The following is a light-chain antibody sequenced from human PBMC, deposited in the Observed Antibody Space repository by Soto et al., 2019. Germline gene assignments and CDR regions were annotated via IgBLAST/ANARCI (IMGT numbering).Light chain of an antibody. CDR1: QSVLFSSNNKNY. CDR2: WAS. J-gene: IGKJ4*01. V-gene: IGKV4-1*01. CDR3: QQFCSPPYT. Sequence: DIVMTQSPDSLAVSVGERATINCKSSQSVLFSSNNKNYLAWYQLKPGQPPKLLIYWASTRESGVPDRFSGSGSGKDFTLTISSLQAEDVAVYYCQQFCSPPYTFGGGTKVEIK.